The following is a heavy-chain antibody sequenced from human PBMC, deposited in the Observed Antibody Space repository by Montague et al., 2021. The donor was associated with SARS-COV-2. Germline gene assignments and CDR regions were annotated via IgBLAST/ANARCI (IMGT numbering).Heavy chain of an antibody. V-gene: IGHV4-39*01. CDR2: IYFGGTT. CDR1: GGSISGTSYY. D-gene: IGHD3-22*01. CDR3: ARGRQHFNMIVVVMTGGEYYFDY. J-gene: IGHJ4*02. Sequence: SETLSLTCTVSGGSISGTSYYWDWIRQSPGKGLEWIGSIYFGGTTHYNPSLKSRASMFVDTSKNQFSLKLTSVTASDTAIYYCARGRQHFNMIVVVMTGGEYYFDYWAQGTLVTVSS.